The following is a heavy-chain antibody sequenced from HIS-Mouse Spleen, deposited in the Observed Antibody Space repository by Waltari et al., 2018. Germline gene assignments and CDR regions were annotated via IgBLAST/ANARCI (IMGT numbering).Heavy chain of an antibody. CDR1: GGSISSSSYY. Sequence: QLQLQESGPGLVKPSETLSLTCTVSGGSISSSSYYWGWIRQPPGKGLEWIGSIYYSGSTSSLPSLKIRVTISVDTSKNQFSLKLSSVTAADTAVYYCAREIPYSSSWYDWYFDLWGRGTLVTVSS. CDR2: IYYSGST. CDR3: AREIPYSSSWYDWYFDL. J-gene: IGHJ2*01. V-gene: IGHV4-39*07. D-gene: IGHD6-13*01.